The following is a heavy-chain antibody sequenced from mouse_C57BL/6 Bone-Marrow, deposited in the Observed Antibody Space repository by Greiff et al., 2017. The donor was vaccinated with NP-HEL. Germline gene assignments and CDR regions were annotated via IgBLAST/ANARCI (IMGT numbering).Heavy chain of an antibody. V-gene: IGHV2-6*03. CDR1: GFSFTSYG. D-gene: IGHD2-4*01. J-gene: IGHJ3*01. Sequence: VKLQESGPGLVAPSQSLSITCTVSGFSFTSYGVHWVRQPPGKGLEWLVVIWSDGSTTYNSALKSRLSISKDNSKSQVFLKMNSLQTDDTAMYYCARSYDYDVLFAYWGQGTLVTVSA. CDR2: IWSDGST. CDR3: ARSYDYDVLFAY.